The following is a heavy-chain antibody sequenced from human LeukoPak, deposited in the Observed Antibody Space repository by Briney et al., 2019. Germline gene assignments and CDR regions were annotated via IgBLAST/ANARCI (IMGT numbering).Heavy chain of an antibody. CDR3: ARQYCSSTSCSREWFGP. CDR1: GGTFSSYA. J-gene: IGHJ5*02. D-gene: IGHD2-2*01. V-gene: IGHV1-69*13. Sequence: ASVKVSCKASGGTFSSYAISWVRQAPGQGLEWMGGIIPIFGTANYAQKFQGRVTITADESTSTAYMELSSLRSEDTAVHYCARQYCSSTSCSREWFGPWGQGTLVTVSS. CDR2: IIPIFGTA.